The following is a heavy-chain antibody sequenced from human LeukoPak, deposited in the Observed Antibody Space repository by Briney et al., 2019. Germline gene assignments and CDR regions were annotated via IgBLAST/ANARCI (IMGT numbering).Heavy chain of an antibody. Sequence: GGSLRLSCAASGFTFSSYSMNWVRQAPGKGLEWVSSISSSSYIYYADSVKGRFTISRDNAKNSLYLQMNSLRAEDTAVYYCARDRGYSYGYLLLPFDYWGQGTLVTVSS. J-gene: IGHJ4*02. D-gene: IGHD5-18*01. V-gene: IGHV3-21*01. CDR2: ISSSSYI. CDR3: ARDRGYSYGYLLLPFDY. CDR1: GFTFSSYS.